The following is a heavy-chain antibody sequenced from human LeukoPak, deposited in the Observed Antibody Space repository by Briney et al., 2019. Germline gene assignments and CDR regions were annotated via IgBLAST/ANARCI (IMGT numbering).Heavy chain of an antibody. CDR2: INPNSGGT. J-gene: IGHJ4*02. Sequence: ASVKVSCKASGYTFTGYYMHWVRQAPGQGLEWMGWINPNSGGTNYAQKFQGRVTMTRDTSISTAYMELSRLRSDDTAVYYCARRPRGPNSSGWYHDYWGQGTLVTVSS. D-gene: IGHD6-19*01. CDR1: GYTFTGYY. CDR3: ARRPRGPNSSGWYHDY. V-gene: IGHV1-2*02.